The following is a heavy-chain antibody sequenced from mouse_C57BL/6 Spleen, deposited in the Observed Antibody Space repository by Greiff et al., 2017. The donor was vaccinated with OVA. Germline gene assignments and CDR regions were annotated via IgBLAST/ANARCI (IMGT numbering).Heavy chain of an antibody. CDR1: GYTFTSYW. V-gene: IGHV1-72*01. Sequence: QVQLQQPGAELVKPGASVKLSCKASGYTFTSYWMHWVKQRPGRGLEWIGRIAPNSGGTKYNEKFKSKATLTVDKPSSTAYMQLSSLTSEDSAVYYCARGGISIYYYGSSYVGFDYWGQGTTLTVSS. CDR3: ARGGISIYYYGSSYVGFDY. D-gene: IGHD1-1*01. CDR2: IAPNSGGT. J-gene: IGHJ2*01.